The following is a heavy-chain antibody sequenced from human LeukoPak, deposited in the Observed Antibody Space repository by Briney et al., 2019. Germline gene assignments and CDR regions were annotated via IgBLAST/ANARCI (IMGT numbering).Heavy chain of an antibody. CDR1: GYTFTSYG. CDR3: ARGRGDYVWGSYSWFDP. D-gene: IGHD3-16*01. V-gene: IGHV1-18*01. Sequence: APVKVSCKASGYTFTSYGIRWVRQAPGQELEWMGWISAYNGNTNYAQKLQGRVTMTTDTSTSTAYMELRSLRSDDTAVYYCARGRGDYVWGSYSWFDPWGQGTLVTVSS. CDR2: ISAYNGNT. J-gene: IGHJ5*02.